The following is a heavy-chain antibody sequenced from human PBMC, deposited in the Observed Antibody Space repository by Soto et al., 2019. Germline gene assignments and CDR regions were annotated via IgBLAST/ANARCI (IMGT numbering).Heavy chain of an antibody. CDR3: ARARWYDAFNV. V-gene: IGHV4-38-2*01. J-gene: IGHJ3*01. CDR1: GFSVSSGNY. Sequence: ETLSLTCAVSGFSVSSGNYWGWIRKHPGKGLEWIGSVYHGGNTYYNPSLRSRVSISIDLSRNQFSLKLTSVTAADTAAYYCARARWYDAFNVWGQGTVVTVSS. D-gene: IGHD2-15*01. CDR2: VYHGGNT.